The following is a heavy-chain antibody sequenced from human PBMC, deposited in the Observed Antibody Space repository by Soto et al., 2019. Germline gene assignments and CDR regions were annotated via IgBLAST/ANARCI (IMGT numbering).Heavy chain of an antibody. Sequence: EVQLVESGGGLVQPGGSLRLSCVASGFTFSTYEMNWVRQAPGKGLEWVSYISSSSYIYYPDSVKGRFIISRDNAKNSLYLLMNSLRAEDTAVYYCARESCSSSSCSTRYGMDVWGQGTTVTVSS. V-gene: IGHV3-48*03. CDR2: ISSSSYI. CDR1: GFTFSTYE. J-gene: IGHJ6*02. CDR3: ARESCSSSSCSTRYGMDV. D-gene: IGHD2-2*01.